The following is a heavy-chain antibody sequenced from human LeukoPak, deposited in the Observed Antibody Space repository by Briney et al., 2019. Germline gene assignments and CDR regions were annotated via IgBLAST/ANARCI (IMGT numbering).Heavy chain of an antibody. CDR1: GFTVSSNY. D-gene: IGHD3-10*01. CDR3: ARDQPYGSGSYFDY. Sequence: PGGSLRLSCAASGFTVSSNYMSWVRQAPGKGLEWVSVIYSGGSTYYADSVKGRFTISGDNSKNTLYLQMNSLRAEDTAVYYCARDQPYGSGSYFDYWGQGTLVTVSS. V-gene: IGHV3-66*01. CDR2: IYSGGST. J-gene: IGHJ4*02.